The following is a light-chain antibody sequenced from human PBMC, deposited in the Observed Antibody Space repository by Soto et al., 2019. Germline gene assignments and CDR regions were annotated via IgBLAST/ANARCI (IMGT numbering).Light chain of an antibody. V-gene: IGKV1-8*01. J-gene: IGKJ5*01. Sequence: AIGMTQSGTSSSAYTGDIVTIAVRARQGISSYLAWYQQKAGKAPKLLIYAASSLQSGVPSRFSGSGYGTDVTLTISSLQPEDFTPYYCQQIYSTPFTFGQGTRLE. CDR2: AAS. CDR1: QGISSY. CDR3: QQIYSTPFT.